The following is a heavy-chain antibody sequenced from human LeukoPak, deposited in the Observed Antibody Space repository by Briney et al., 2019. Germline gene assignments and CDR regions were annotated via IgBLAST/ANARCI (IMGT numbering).Heavy chain of an antibody. Sequence: GSLRLSCAASGFTFSTYSMNWVRQAPGKGLEWLSYISARGTTIYYADSLKGRLTISRDNAKNSLYLQMSNLRAEDTAVYFCARGGGLDVWGQGATVTVSS. CDR1: GFTFSTYS. J-gene: IGHJ6*02. CDR2: ISARGTTI. CDR3: ARGGGLDV. D-gene: IGHD3-16*01. V-gene: IGHV3-48*04.